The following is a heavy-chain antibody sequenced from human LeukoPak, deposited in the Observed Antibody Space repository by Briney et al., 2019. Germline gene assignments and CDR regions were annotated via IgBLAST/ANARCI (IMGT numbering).Heavy chain of an antibody. Sequence: SETLSLTCAVYGGSFSGCYWSWIRQPPGKGLEWIGEINHSGSTNYNPSLKSRVTISVDTSKNQFSLKLSSVTAADTAVYYCARYSGSYYSAFDIWGQGTMVTVSS. CDR1: GGSFSGCY. CDR3: ARYSGSYYSAFDI. D-gene: IGHD1-26*01. CDR2: INHSGST. J-gene: IGHJ3*02. V-gene: IGHV4-34*01.